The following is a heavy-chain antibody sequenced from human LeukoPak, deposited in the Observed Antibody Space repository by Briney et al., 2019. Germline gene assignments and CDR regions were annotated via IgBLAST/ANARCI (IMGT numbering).Heavy chain of an antibody. J-gene: IGHJ2*01. CDR2: IDPSDSYT. D-gene: IGHD4-23*01. CDR1: GYSFTSYW. Sequence: GESLKISCKGSGYSFTSYWISWVRQMPGKGLEWMGRIDPSDSYTDYSPSFQGHVTLSVDKSNNTAYLQWSGLKASDTATYYCARDQSGGSTFWYFDLWGRGTLVTVSS. CDR3: ARDQSGGSTFWYFDL. V-gene: IGHV5-10-1*01.